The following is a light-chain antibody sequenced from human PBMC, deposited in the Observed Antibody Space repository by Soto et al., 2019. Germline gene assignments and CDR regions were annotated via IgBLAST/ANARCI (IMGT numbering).Light chain of an antibody. V-gene: IGKV3D-20*02. CDR1: QSVSSN. Sequence: EIVLTQSPGTLSLSPGSRSTLSGRASQSVSSNSLAWYHQKPGQPPRLLIYDASHRAAGIPDRFSGSGFGTDFTLTIRSLEPEDAAVYYCQQSSNWPPITFGQGTRLGIK. CDR3: QQSSNWPPIT. J-gene: IGKJ5*01. CDR2: DAS.